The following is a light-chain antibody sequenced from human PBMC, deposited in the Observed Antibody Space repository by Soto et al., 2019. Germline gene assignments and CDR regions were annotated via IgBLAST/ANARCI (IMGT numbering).Light chain of an antibody. V-gene: IGLV1-40*01. CDR3: QSYDSSLRGVV. Sequence: QSVLTQPPSVSGAPGQRVTISCTGSSSNIGAGYDVHWYQQLPGTAPKLLIYGNSNRPSGVPDRFSGSKSGTSASVAITGLQAEDESDYYCQSYDSSLRGVVFGGGTKLTVL. J-gene: IGLJ3*02. CDR2: GNS. CDR1: SSNIGAGYD.